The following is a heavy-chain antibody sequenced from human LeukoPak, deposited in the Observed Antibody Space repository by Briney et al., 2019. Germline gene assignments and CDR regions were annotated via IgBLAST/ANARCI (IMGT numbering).Heavy chain of an antibody. J-gene: IGHJ4*02. D-gene: IGHD6-13*01. Sequence: ASVKVSCKASGYTFTSYFIHWGRQAPGQGLEWMGIINPSGRTTSYAQKFQGRVTMTRDTSTSTVYMELSSLRSEDTAVYYCARGESSTKFGYWGQGTLVTVSS. CDR1: GYTFTSYF. V-gene: IGHV1-46*01. CDR2: INPSGRTT. CDR3: ARGESSTKFGY.